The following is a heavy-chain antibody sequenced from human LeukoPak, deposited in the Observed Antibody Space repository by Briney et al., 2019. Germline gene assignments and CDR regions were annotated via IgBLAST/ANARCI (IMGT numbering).Heavy chain of an antibody. CDR3: ANLHYGGNSGFDY. CDR1: GCTFSSHG. D-gene: IGHD4-23*01. CDR2: ISISGGTI. V-gene: IGHV3-23*01. Sequence: GGSLRLSCATSGCTFSSHGMSWVRQAPGKGLEWVSAISISGGTIFYADSVKGRFTISRDDSKNTLYLQMNSLRAEDTAIYYCANLHYGGNSGFDYWGQGTLVTVSS. J-gene: IGHJ4*02.